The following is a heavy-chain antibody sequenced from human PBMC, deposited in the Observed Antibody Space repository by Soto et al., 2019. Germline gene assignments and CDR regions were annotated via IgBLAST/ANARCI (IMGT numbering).Heavy chain of an antibody. Sequence: PSETLSLTCTVSGGSISSYYWSWIRQPPGKGLEWIGYIYYSGSTNYNPSLKSRVTISVDTSKNQFSLKLSSVTAADTAVYYCARWRWGLNWFDPWGQGTLVTVSS. J-gene: IGHJ5*02. CDR1: GGSISSYY. CDR3: ARWRWGLNWFDP. CDR2: IYYSGST. D-gene: IGHD1-26*01. V-gene: IGHV4-59*01.